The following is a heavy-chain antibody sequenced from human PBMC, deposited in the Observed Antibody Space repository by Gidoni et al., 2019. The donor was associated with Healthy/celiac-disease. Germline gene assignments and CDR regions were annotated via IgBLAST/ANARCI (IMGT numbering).Heavy chain of an antibody. Sequence: VQLVQSGAAVQKPGASVKVSCKDSGYTFTGYYMHWVRQAPGQGLEWMGWINPNSGGTNYAQKFQGRVTMTRDTSISTAYMELSRLRSDDTAVYYCAREHEGGDGGFDYWGQGTLVTVSS. CDR1: GYTFTGYY. V-gene: IGHV1-2*02. D-gene: IGHD2-21*01. CDR3: AREHEGGDGGFDY. J-gene: IGHJ4*02. CDR2: INPNSGGT.